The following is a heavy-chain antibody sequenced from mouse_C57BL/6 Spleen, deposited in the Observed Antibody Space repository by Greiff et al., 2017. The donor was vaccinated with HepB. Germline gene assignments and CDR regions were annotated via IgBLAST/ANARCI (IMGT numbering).Heavy chain of an antibody. J-gene: IGHJ3*01. Sequence: QVQLQQPGAELVMPGASVKLSCKASGYTFTSYWMHWVKQRPGQGLEWIGEIDPSDSYTNYNQKFKGKSTLTVDKSSSTAYSQLSILTSEDSAVYYCARGHYGSPLAYWGQGTLVTVSA. CDR3: ARGHYGSPLAY. CDR1: GYTFTSYW. D-gene: IGHD1-1*01. CDR2: IDPSDSYT. V-gene: IGHV1-69*01.